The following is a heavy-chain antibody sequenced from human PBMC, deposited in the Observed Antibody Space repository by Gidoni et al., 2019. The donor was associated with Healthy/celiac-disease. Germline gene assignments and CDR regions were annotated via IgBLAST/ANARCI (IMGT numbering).Heavy chain of an antibody. D-gene: IGHD4-17*01. J-gene: IGHJ4*02. Sequence: QVQLVESGGGVVQPGRSLRLSCAASGFIFSSYGIHWGRQAPGKGLEVVPFIWYDGSNKYYADSVKGRFTISRDNSKNTLYLQMNSLRAEDTAVYYCARASLLETYGDNTDYWGQGPLVTVSS. CDR1: GFIFSSYG. V-gene: IGHV3-33*01. CDR2: IWYDGSNK. CDR3: ARASLLETYGDNTDY.